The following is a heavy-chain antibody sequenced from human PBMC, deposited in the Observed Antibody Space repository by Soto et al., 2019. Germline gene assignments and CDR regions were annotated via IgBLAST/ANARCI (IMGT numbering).Heavy chain of an antibody. J-gene: IGHJ4*02. Sequence: EVQLLESGGGVVQPGGSLRLSCAASGFTFGSYAMSWVHQPPGRGLEWVSAITASGNSAYYADSVKGRFTISRDNSKNTLYLQMNSLRAEDTAVYYCAKGRRLIPFDYWGQGTLVTVSS. CDR2: ITASGNSA. CDR1: GFTFGSYA. V-gene: IGHV3-23*01. D-gene: IGHD3-16*01. CDR3: AKGRRLIPFDY.